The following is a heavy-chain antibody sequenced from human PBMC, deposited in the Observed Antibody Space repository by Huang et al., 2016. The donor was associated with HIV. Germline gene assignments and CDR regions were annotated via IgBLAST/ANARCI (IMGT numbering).Heavy chain of an antibody. D-gene: IGHD3-3*01. J-gene: IGHJ4*02. CDR3: TRRLSGNFWSHYSYYFDF. CDR2: IYPGDSGT. V-gene: IGHV5-51*03. Sequence: EVQLVQSGAEVKKPGESLQISCEASGYRFSDYWIGWVRQMPGQGLERMGIIYPGDSGTRYNPSFQGQVTISADKSINTAYLQWSSLKVSETAMYYCTRRLSGNFWSHYSYYFDFWGQGTLVTVSS. CDR1: GYRFSDYW.